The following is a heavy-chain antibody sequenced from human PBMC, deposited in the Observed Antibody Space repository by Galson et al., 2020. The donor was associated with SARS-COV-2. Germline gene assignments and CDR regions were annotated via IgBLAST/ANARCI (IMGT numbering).Heavy chain of an antibody. V-gene: IGHV3-23*01. CDR1: GFTFSSYA. Sequence: SCAASGFTFSSYAMGWVRQAPGRGLEWVSLITENGYTTYYPDSVKGRFTISRDNSKNILFLQINNLRDEDTAVYYCAKEGGSGWATDFFQHWGQGTLVTVSS. J-gene: IGHJ1*01. D-gene: IGHD6-19*01. CDR3: AKEGGSGWATDFFQH. CDR2: ITENGYTT.